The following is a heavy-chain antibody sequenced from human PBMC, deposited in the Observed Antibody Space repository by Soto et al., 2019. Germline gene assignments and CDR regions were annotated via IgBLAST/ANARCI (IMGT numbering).Heavy chain of an antibody. D-gene: IGHD3-3*01. Sequence: LRLSCTFSGFTSDDYDYALTWVRQAPGKGLQWLGLIRGSTYGGTTEYAASVKGRFTISRDDSKGITYLQMNSLKTEDTAVYYCSGDGDFYGLDVWGQGTTVTVSS. J-gene: IGHJ6*02. CDR1: GFTSDDYDYA. V-gene: IGHV3-49*04. CDR3: SGDGDFYGLDV. CDR2: IRGSTYGGTT.